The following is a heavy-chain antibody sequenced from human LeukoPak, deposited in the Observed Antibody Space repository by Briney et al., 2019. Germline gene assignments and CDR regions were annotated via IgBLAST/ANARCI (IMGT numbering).Heavy chain of an antibody. CDR1: GGTFSSYG. J-gene: IGHJ6*02. V-gene: IGHV1-69*04. CDR3: ARDSDYYGMDV. Sequence: ASVKVSCKASGGTFSSYGFTWVRQAPGQGLEWMGRIIPMFDIANSTQKFQGRVTITADKSTSTAYMELSSLRSEDTAVYYCARDSDYYGMDVWGQGTTVIVSS. CDR2: IIPMFDIA.